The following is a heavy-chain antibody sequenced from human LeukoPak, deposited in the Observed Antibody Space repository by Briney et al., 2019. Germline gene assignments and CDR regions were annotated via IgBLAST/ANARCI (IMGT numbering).Heavy chain of an antibody. CDR3: ARELYYDSSGYSGFDN. D-gene: IGHD3-22*01. CDR2: IYYSGST. V-gene: IGHV4-59*01. CDR1: GGSISSYY. Sequence: SETLSLTCTVSGGSISSYYWSWIRQPPGKGLEWIGYIYYSGSTNYNPSLKSRVTISVDTSKNQFSLKLSSVTAADTAVYYCARELYYDSSGYSGFDNWGQGTLVTVSS. J-gene: IGHJ4*02.